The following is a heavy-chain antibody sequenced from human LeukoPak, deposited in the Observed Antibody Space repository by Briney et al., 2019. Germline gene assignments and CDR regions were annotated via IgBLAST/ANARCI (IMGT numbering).Heavy chain of an antibody. V-gene: IGHV4-39*07. CDR1: GGSISSSSYY. CDR3: ARGRVSSSTWYSTYYYYFYMDV. CDR2: IYYSGST. J-gene: IGHJ6*03. D-gene: IGHD1-1*01. Sequence: PSETLSLTCAVSGGSISSSSYYWGWIRQPPGTGLEWIGIIYYSGSTYYNPSLKSRVTISVDTSKNQFSLRLRSVTAADTAVYFCARGRVSSSTWYSTYYYYFYMDVWGKGTTVTVSS.